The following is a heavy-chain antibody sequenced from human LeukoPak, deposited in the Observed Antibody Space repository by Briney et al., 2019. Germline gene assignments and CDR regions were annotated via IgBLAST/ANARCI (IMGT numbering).Heavy chain of an antibody. D-gene: IGHD6-13*01. CDR3: AKSRIAAADDAFEM. V-gene: IGHV3-21*04. J-gene: IGHJ3*02. CDR2: ISYSSSYI. Sequence: GGSLRLSCAASGFTFSSYSMNWVRQAPGKGLEWVSSISYSSSYIYYADSVKGRFTISRDNTKNTLYLQMSSLRAEDTAVYFCAKSRIAAADDAFEMWGQGTMVT. CDR1: GFTFSSYS.